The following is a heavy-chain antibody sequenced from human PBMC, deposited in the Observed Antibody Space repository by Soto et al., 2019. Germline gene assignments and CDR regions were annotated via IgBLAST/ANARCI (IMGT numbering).Heavy chain of an antibody. V-gene: IGHV1-3*01. CDR2: INAGNGNT. D-gene: IGHD6-13*01. J-gene: IGHJ4*02. CDR3: ARSSSWYLGVFDY. CDR1: GYSFTSYA. Sequence: ASVKVSCKASGYSFTSYAIHWVRQAPGQRLEWMGWINAGNGNTKIPQKLQGRVTMTTDTSTSTAYMEVRSLRSDDTAVYYCARSSSWYLGVFDYWGQGTLVTVSS.